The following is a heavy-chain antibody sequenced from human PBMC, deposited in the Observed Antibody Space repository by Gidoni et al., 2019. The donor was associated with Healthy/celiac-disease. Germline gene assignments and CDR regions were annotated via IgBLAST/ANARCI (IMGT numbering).Heavy chain of an antibody. Sequence: EVQLVQSGAEVKKPGESLKISCKGSGYSFTSYWIGWVRQMPGKGLGWIGDIYPGYFDNMYRPFFPGPVHLSGGKSISTPHLPWGSLKASDPAHFYWGRTDYHDYTPEFYYLGQGTLVTVSS. CDR1: GYSFTSYW. V-gene: IGHV5-51*01. CDR3: GRTDYHDYTPEFYY. D-gene: IGHD3-16*01. CDR2: IYPGYFDN. J-gene: IGHJ4*02.